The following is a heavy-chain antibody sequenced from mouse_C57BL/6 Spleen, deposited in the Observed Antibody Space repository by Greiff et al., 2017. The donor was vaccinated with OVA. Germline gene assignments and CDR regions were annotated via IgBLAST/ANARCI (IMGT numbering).Heavy chain of an antibody. J-gene: IGHJ1*03. CDR1: GYTFTDYY. CDR2: INPNNGGT. Sequence: VQLQQSGPELVKPGASVKISCKASGYTFTDYYMNWVKQSHGKSLEWIGDINPNNGGTSYNQKFKGKATLTVDKSSSTAYMELRSLTSEDSAVYYCVPFLGRSYWYFDVWGTGTTVTVSS. CDR3: VPFLGRSYWYFDV. D-gene: IGHD1-1*01. V-gene: IGHV1-26*01.